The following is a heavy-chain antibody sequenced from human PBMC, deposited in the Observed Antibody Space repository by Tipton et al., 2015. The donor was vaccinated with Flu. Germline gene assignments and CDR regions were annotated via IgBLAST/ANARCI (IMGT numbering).Heavy chain of an antibody. CDR1: GFTFSSYS. J-gene: IGHJ6*02. V-gene: IGHV3-21*01. CDR2: ISSSSSYI. D-gene: IGHD6-13*01. CDR3: ARDGIAAAGTGFDDYYYGMDV. Sequence: SLRLSCAASGFTFSSYSMNWVRQAPGKGLEWVSSISSSSSYIYYADSVKGRFTISRDNAKNSLYLQMNSLRAEDTAVYYCARDGIAAAGTGFDDYYYGMDVWGQGTTVTVSS.